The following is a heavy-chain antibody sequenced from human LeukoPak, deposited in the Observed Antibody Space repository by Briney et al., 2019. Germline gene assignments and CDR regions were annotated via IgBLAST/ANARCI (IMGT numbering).Heavy chain of an antibody. CDR1: GGSINGYS. CDR2: IYYTGIT. J-gene: IGHJ4*02. V-gene: IGHV4-59*01. D-gene: IGHD3-10*01. Sequence: SETLSLTCTVSGGSINGYSWSWIRQSPGKGLEWIGYIYYTGITTYNPSLESRVTISIDTSTNQFSLNLNSVTAADTAIYFCARVKALRIRGAIINDYFDSWGQGTLVTVSS. CDR3: ARVKALRIRGAIINDYFDS.